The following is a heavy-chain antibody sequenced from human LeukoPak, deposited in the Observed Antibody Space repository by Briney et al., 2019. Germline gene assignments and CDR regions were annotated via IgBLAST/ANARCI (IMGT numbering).Heavy chain of an antibody. J-gene: IGHJ5*02. CDR2: IIPILGIA. Sequence: GASVKVSCKASGGTFSSYAISGVRQAPGQGLEWMGRIIPILGIANYAQKFKGRVTITADKSTSTAYMELSSLRSEDTAVYYCASVYCGDYVLSGGFDPWSQGPLVTVSS. CDR3: ASVYCGDYVLSGGFDP. D-gene: IGHD4-17*01. V-gene: IGHV1-69*04. CDR1: GGTFSSYA.